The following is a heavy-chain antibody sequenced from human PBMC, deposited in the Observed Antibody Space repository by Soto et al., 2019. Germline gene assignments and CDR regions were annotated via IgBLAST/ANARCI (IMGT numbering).Heavy chain of an antibody. CDR3: ARGYFDILTGLPYYYYGMDV. CDR2: ISYDGSNK. Sequence: QVQLVESGGGVVQPGRSLRLSCAASGFTFSSYAMHWVRQAPGKGLEWVAVISYDGSNKYYADSVKGRFTISRDNSKNTLYLQMNSLRAEDTAVYYCARGYFDILTGLPYYYYGMDVWGQGTTVTVSS. D-gene: IGHD3-9*01. J-gene: IGHJ6*02. CDR1: GFTFSSYA. V-gene: IGHV3-30-3*01.